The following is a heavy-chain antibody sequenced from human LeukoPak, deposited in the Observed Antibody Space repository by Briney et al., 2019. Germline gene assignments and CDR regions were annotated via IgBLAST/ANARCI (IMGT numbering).Heavy chain of an antibody. CDR3: ARDYYNNHPPYYYYYMDV. J-gene: IGHJ6*03. CDR2: IYYRQST. CDR1: GGSISSSSYY. D-gene: IGHD3-10*01. Sequence: PWETLSLTCTVSGGSISSSSYYWGWIRQPPGKGLEWIGTIYYRQSTYYNPSLTSRVTISLDTSKNQFSLKLGSVTAADTAIYYCARDYYNNHPPYYYYYMDVWGKGTTVTVSS. V-gene: IGHV4-39*02.